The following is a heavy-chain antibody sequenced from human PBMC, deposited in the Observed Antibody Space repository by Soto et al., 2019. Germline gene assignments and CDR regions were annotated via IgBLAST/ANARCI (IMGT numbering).Heavy chain of an antibody. D-gene: IGHD3-10*01. CDR2: IYYSGST. J-gene: IGHJ6*02. V-gene: IGHV4-59*01. CDR3: ARGVGFGYYYYHLDL. Sequence: SETLSLTCTVSGGSISSYYWGWIRQPPGKGLEWIGYIYYSGSTNYNPSLKSRVTISVDTSKNQFSLKLSSVTAADTAVNYCARGVGFGYYYYHLDLWGQGTTVTVSS. CDR1: GGSISSYY.